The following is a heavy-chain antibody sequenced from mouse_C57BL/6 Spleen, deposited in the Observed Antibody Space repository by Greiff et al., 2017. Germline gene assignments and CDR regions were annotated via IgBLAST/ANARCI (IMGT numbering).Heavy chain of an antibody. CDR2: INPNNGGT. D-gene: IGHD4-1*01. Sequence: VQLKQSGPELVKPGASVKMSCKASGYTFTDYNMHWVKQSHGKSLEWIGYINPNNGGTSYNQKFKGKATLTVNKSSSTAYMELRSLTSEDSAVYYCARERELGPFDYWGQGTTLTVSS. J-gene: IGHJ2*01. V-gene: IGHV1-22*01. CDR1: GYTFTDYN. CDR3: ARERELGPFDY.